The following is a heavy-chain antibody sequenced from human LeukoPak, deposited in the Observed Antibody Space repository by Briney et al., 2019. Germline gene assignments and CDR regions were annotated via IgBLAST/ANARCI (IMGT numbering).Heavy chain of an antibody. CDR3: AKGEGWQQPYYYYMDV. V-gene: IGHV3-30*02. CDR2: IRYDGDIK. Sequence: GESLRLSCAASGFTFTTYWMSWVRQLPGKGLEWVAFIRYDGDIKYYADSVKGRFTISRDNSKNTLYLQMNSLTAEDTAVYYCAKGEGWQQPYYYYMDVWGKGTTVTISS. CDR1: GFTFTTYW. D-gene: IGHD6-13*01. J-gene: IGHJ6*03.